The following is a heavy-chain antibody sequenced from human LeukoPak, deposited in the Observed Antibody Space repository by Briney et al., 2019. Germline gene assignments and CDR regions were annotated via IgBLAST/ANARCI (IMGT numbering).Heavy chain of an antibody. D-gene: IGHD1-26*01. CDR2: TNWNGGST. CDR1: GFIFDNYG. CDR3: ARVHTAGGYSGTDY. J-gene: IGHJ4*02. Sequence: GGSLRLSCAASGFIFDNYGMTWVRQAPGKGLEWVYGTNWNGGSTGYADSVKGRFIISRDNAKNCLYLQMNSLRAEDTALYHCARVHTAGGYSGTDYWGQGTLVTVFS. V-gene: IGHV3-20*01.